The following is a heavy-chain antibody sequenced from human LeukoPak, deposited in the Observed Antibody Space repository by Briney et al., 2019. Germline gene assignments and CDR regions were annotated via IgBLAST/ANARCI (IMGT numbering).Heavy chain of an antibody. D-gene: IGHD6-19*01. CDR2: MNPNSGNT. CDR3: ARVLLSSGFIGY. Sequence: VASVKVSCKASGYTFTSYDINWVRQATGQGLEWMGWMNPNSGNTGYAQKFQGRVTMTRNTSISTAYMELSSLRSEDTAVYYCARVLLSSGFIGYWGQGTLVTVSS. J-gene: IGHJ4*02. V-gene: IGHV1-8*01. CDR1: GYTFTSYD.